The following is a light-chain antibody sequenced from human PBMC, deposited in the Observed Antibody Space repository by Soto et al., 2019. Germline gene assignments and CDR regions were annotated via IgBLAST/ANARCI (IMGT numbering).Light chain of an antibody. Sequence: DVQMTQSPSTLSASVGDRVTITCRASQGVNIWLAWYQQKPGRAPKLLIHRASILESGVPSRFSGSGSGTEFTLTISSLQPDDFATYYCQQYNVYWSFGPGTNVDIK. CDR3: QQYNVYWS. J-gene: IGKJ3*01. CDR1: QGVNIW. V-gene: IGKV1-5*03. CDR2: RAS.